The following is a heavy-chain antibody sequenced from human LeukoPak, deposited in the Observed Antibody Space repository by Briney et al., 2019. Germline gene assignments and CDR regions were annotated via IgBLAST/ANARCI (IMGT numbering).Heavy chain of an antibody. D-gene: IGHD2-21*02. V-gene: IGHV5-10-1*01. J-gene: IGHJ4*02. CDR1: GYSFTNYW. CDR3: ARLVVTVDY. Sequence: GESLKISCQVSGYSFTNYWINWVRQMPGKGLEWMGRIDPSDSYTNYSPSFQGHVAISADKSISTAYLQWSSLKASDTAMYYCARLVVTVDYWGQGNLVTVSS. CDR2: IDPSDSYT.